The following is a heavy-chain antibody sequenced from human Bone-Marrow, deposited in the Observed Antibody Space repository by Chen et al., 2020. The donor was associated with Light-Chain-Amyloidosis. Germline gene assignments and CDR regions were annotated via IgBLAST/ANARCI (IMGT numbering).Heavy chain of an antibody. J-gene: IGHJ4*02. Sequence: QVQLQESGPGLVKPSETLSLTCTVSGGSISSYYWSWIRQPPGKGLEWIGYIYYSGSTNYNPSLKSRVTISVDTSKNQFSLKLSSVTAADTAVYYCARTNYYDYIWGSYLPPYYFDYWGQGTLVTVSS. CDR2: IYYSGST. V-gene: IGHV4-59*01. CDR3: ARTNYYDYIWGSYLPPYYFDY. D-gene: IGHD3-16*02. CDR1: GGSISSYY.